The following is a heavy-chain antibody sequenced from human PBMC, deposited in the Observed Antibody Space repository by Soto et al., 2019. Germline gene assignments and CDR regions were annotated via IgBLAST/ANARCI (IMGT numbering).Heavy chain of an antibody. J-gene: IGHJ4*02. CDR3: ARVVWSYSGYDYYFDY. CDR2: IGSAGDT. V-gene: IGHV3-13*01. CDR1: GFSFSTYD. Sequence: EVQLVESGGGLVQPGGSLRLSCAASGFSFSTYDMHWVRQATTKGLEWVSAIGSAGDTSYAASVKGRFTIYRENAKNYLYIQMNSMRAGDTAVYYCARVVWSYSGYDYYFDYWGQGTLVTVSS. D-gene: IGHD5-12*01.